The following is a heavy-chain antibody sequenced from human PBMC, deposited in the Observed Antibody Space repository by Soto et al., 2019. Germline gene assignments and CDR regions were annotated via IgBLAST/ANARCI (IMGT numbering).Heavy chain of an antibody. V-gene: IGHV3-21*01. J-gene: IGHJ5*02. Sequence: GGSLRLSCAASGFTFSSYSMNWVRQAPGKGLEWVSSISSSSSYIYYADSVKGRFTISRDNAKNSLYLQMNSLRAEDTAVYYCARGLGYCSSTSCYSNEYNWFDPWGQGTLVTVS. D-gene: IGHD2-2*01. CDR1: GFTFSSYS. CDR2: ISSSSSYI. CDR3: ARGLGYCSSTSCYSNEYNWFDP.